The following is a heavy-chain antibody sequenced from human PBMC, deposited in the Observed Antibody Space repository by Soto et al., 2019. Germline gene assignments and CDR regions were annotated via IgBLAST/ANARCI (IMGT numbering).Heavy chain of an antibody. V-gene: IGHV1-69*08. D-gene: IGHD3-10*01. CDR3: ARDLVTMVRAVRPQNWFDP. CDR1: GGTFSSYT. CDR2: IIPILGIA. Sequence: QVQLVQSGAEVKKPGSSVKVSCKASGGTFSSYTISWVRQAPGQGLEWMGRIIPILGIANYAQKFQGRVTITADKSTSTAYMELSSLRSEDTAVYYCARDLVTMVRAVRPQNWFDPWGQGTLITVSS. J-gene: IGHJ5*02.